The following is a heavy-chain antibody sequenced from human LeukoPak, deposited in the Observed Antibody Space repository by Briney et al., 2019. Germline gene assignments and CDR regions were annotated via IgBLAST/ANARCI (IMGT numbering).Heavy chain of an antibody. CDR3: ARLRVVPAAGYYYYMDV. J-gene: IGHJ6*03. Sequence: SETLSLTCTVSGGSMSPYHWSWIRQTPGKGLEWIGYTFTSGGTSYNPSLKSRVTMSVDTSKNQFSLKLSSVTAADTAVYYCARLRVVPAAGYYYYMDVWGKGTTVTVSS. CDR2: TFTSGGT. D-gene: IGHD2-2*01. CDR1: GGSMSPYH. V-gene: IGHV4-4*09.